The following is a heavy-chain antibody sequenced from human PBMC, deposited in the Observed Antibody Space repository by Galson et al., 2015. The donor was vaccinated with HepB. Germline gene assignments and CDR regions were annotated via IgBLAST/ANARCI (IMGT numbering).Heavy chain of an antibody. V-gene: IGHV5-10-1*01. Sequence: QSGAEVKKPGESLRISCKGSGYSFTSYWISWVRQMPGKGLEWMGSIDPSDSYTNYSPSFQGHVTISADKSISTAYLQWSSLKASDTAMYYCARQSYYDRSGDPARHKWFDPVVQGTLVTVSS. CDR1: GYSFTSYW. D-gene: IGHD3-22*01. J-gene: IGHJ5*02. CDR2: IDPSDSYT. CDR3: ARQSYYDRSGDPARHKWFDP.